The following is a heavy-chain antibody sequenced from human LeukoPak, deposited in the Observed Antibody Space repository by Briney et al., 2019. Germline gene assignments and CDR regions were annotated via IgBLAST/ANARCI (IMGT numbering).Heavy chain of an antibody. CDR3: ATDRDNSDWQKRFDS. D-gene: IGHD2-21*02. V-gene: IGHV3-7*01. CDR1: GFTFSTYW. Sequence: GGSLRLSCAASGFTFSTYWMNWYRQAPGKGLEGVGNINQDASEINYVDSVRRRFTISRDNAKNSLHLQMNSLRAEDTAVYYCATDRDNSDWQKRFDSWGQGTLVTVSS. J-gene: IGHJ4*02. CDR2: INQDASEI.